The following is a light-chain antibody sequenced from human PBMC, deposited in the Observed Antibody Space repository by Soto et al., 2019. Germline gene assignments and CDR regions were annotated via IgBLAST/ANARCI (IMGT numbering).Light chain of an antibody. CDR3: QQSNSFPYT. V-gene: IGKV3-15*01. Sequence: EIVLTQSPGTLSLSPGERATLSCRASQSVSSNLAWYQQNPGQAPRLLIYGASTRATGIPARFSGSGSGTEFTLTISSLQPEDFATYYCQQSNSFPYTFGQGTRLEIK. J-gene: IGKJ5*01. CDR2: GAS. CDR1: QSVSSN.